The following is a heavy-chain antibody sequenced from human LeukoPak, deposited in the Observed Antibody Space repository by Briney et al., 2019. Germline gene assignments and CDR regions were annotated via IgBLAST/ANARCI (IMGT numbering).Heavy chain of an antibody. CDR2: ISSGGNTI. D-gene: IGHD5-18*01. J-gene: IGHJ4*02. CDR1: GFTFGSYD. CDR3: ARGIRQYSYGYGFDH. V-gene: IGHV3-48*03. Sequence: GGSLRLSCAASGFTFGSYDMNWVRQAPGKGLEWVSYISSGGNTIYYADSVKGRFTISRENAKNSLYPQMNSLRAEDTAVYYCARGIRQYSYGYGFDHWGQGTLVTLSS.